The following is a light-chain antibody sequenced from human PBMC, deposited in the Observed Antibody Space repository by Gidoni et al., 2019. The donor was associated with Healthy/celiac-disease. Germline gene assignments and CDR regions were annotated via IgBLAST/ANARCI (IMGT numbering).Light chain of an antibody. Sequence: DIVMTQSPDSLAVSLGERAPITCKSSQSVLYSSNNKNYLAWYQQKPGQPPKLLIYWASTRESGVPDRFSGSGSGTDFTLTISSLQAEDVAVYYCQQYYSTPGTFGQGTRVKSN. CDR3: QQYYSTPGT. CDR2: WAS. CDR1: QSVLYSSNNKNY. V-gene: IGKV4-1*01. J-gene: IGKJ1*01.